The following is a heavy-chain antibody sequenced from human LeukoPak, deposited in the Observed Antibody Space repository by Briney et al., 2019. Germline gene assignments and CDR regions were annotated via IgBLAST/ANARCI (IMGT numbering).Heavy chain of an antibody. Sequence: GGSLRLSCAASGFTFSSYEMIWVRQAPGKGLEWVSYIRSSGSTIYYADSVKGRFTISRDNAKNSLYLQMNSLRAEDTAVYYCARDFGRWFLDYWGQGTLVTVSS. CDR2: IRSSGSTI. D-gene: IGHD4-23*01. V-gene: IGHV3-48*03. J-gene: IGHJ4*02. CDR3: ARDFGRWFLDY. CDR1: GFTFSSYE.